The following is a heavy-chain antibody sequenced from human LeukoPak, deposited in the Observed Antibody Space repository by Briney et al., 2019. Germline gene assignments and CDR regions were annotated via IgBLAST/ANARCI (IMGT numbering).Heavy chain of an antibody. CDR3: ARDRYGSGSYLLDYFYYYGMDV. V-gene: IGHV1-46*01. Sequence: ASVKVSCKASGYTFTSYYMHWVRQAPGQGLEWMGIINPSGGSTSYAQKFQGRVTMTRDTSTSTVYMELSSLRSEDTAVYYCARDRYGSGSYLLDYFYYYGMDVWGQGTTVTVSS. CDR1: GYTFTSYY. D-gene: IGHD3-10*01. CDR2: INPSGGST. J-gene: IGHJ6*02.